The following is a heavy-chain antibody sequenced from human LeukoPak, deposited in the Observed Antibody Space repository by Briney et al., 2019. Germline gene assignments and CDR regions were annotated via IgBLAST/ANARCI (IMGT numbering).Heavy chain of an antibody. CDR2: ISSSSSYI. CDR3: AREGVGVDTAMVKDY. Sequence: GGSLRLSCAASGFTFSSYSMNWVRQAPGKGLEWVSSISSSSSYIYYADSEKGRFTISRDNAKNSLYLQMNSLRAEDTAVYYCAREGVGVDTAMVKDYWGQGTLVTVSS. D-gene: IGHD5-18*01. CDR1: GFTFSSYS. J-gene: IGHJ4*02. V-gene: IGHV3-21*01.